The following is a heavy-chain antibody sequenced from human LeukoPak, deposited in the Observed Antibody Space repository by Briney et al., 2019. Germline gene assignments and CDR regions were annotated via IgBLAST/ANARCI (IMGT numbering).Heavy chain of an antibody. CDR3: ARLKAAAGSNFDY. J-gene: IGHJ4*02. CDR1: GFTFSDYY. Sequence: GGSLRLSCAASGFTFSDYYMSWIRQAPGKGLEWVSYISSSSSTIYYADSVKGRFTISRDNAKNSLYLQMNSLRAEDTALYYCARLKAAAGSNFDYWGQGTLVTVSS. V-gene: IGHV3-11*01. CDR2: ISSSSSTI. D-gene: IGHD6-13*01.